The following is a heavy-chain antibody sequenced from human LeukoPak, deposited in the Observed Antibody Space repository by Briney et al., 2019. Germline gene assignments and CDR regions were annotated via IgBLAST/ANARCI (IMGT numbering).Heavy chain of an antibody. CDR3: AKVGYSSSWYQAGRGWFDP. CDR1: GFTFSSYG. J-gene: IGHJ5*02. Sequence: GGSLRLSCAASGFTFSSYGMHWVRQAPGKGLEWVAVIWYDGSNKYYADSVKGRFTISRDNSKNTLYLQMNSLRAEDTAVYYCAKVGYSSSWYQAGRGWFDPWGQGTLVTVSS. V-gene: IGHV3-30*02. D-gene: IGHD6-13*01. CDR2: IWYDGSNK.